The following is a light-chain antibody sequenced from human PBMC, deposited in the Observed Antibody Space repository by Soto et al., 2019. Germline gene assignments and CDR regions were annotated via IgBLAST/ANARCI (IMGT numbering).Light chain of an antibody. CDR2: AAS. V-gene: IGKV1-16*01. J-gene: IGKJ5*01. Sequence: DIQMTQSPSSLSASVGDRVTITCRASQGIDTYLAWFQQKPGKAPKTLIYAASSLHSGVPSRFSGSGFGTDFTLTISRLQPEDFATYYCQHYNGYPQTFGQGTRLDIK. CDR1: QGIDTY. CDR3: QHYNGYPQT.